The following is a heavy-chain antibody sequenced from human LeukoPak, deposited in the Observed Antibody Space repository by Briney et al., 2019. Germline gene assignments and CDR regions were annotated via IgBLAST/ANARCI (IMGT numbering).Heavy chain of an antibody. V-gene: IGHV4-59*01. CDR1: GGSISGYY. D-gene: IGHD1-14*01. CDR3: ARVPYRYNLYYFDY. CDR2: IYYSGST. J-gene: IGHJ4*02. Sequence: PSETLSLTCTVSGGSISGYYWSWIRQPPGKGLEWIGYIYYSGSTNYNPSLKSRVTISVDTSKNQFSLKLSSVTAADTAVYYCARVPYRYNLYYFDYWGQGTLVTVSS.